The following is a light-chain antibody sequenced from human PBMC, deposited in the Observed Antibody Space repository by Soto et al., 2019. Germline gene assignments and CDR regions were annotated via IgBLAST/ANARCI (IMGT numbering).Light chain of an antibody. CDR2: DAS. V-gene: IGKV3-20*01. CDR1: QSVSSY. J-gene: IGKJ4*01. Sequence: PGERATLSCRASQSVSSYLAWYQQKPGQAPRLLIYDASIRATGIPDRFTGSGSGTDFTLTISRLEPEDFAVYYCQQYGSSPLTFGGGTKVDIK. CDR3: QQYGSSPLT.